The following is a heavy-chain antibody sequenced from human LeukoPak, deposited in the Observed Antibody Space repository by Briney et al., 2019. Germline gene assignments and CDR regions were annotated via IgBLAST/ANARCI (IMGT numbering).Heavy chain of an antibody. CDR2: ISSSSSYI. CDR1: GFTFSCYS. V-gene: IGHV3-21*01. CDR3: AREGTFFSGLTTVTTRAFDI. Sequence: GGSLRLSCAASGFTFSCYSMNWVRQAPGKGLEWVSSISSSSSYIYYADSVKGRFTISRDNAKNSLYLQMNSLRAEDTAVYYCAREGTFFSGLTTVTTRAFDIWGQGTMVTVSS. J-gene: IGHJ3*02. D-gene: IGHD4-17*01.